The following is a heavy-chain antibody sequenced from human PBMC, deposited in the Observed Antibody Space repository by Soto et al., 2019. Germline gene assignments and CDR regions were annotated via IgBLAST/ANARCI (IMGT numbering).Heavy chain of an antibody. V-gene: IGHV3-30*03. CDR2: ISFDGNVK. D-gene: IGHD2-2*01. Sequence: QVQLVQSGGGVVQPGRSLRLSCAASGFTFSRNAMYWVRQAPGKGLEWVAVISFDGNVKYYADSVKGRFTISRDNSKNTLYLQMSSLGAEDTALYYCVRDRGWTTGPSTGYFDYWGQGTLVTVSS. CDR3: VRDRGWTTGPSTGYFDY. CDR1: GFTFSRNA. J-gene: IGHJ4*02.